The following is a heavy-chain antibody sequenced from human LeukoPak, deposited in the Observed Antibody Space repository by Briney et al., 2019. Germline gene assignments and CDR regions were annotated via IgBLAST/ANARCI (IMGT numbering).Heavy chain of an antibody. V-gene: IGHV4-30-2*01. D-gene: IGHD1-1*01. J-gene: IGHJ4*02. CDR3: ARGRSYWLERTSDFDY. CDR2: IYHSGST. Sequence: PSETLSLTCAVSGGSISSGGYSWSWIRQPPGKGLEWLGYIYHSGSTYYNPSLKSRVTISVDRSKNQFSLKLSSVTAADTAVYYCARGRSYWLERTSDFDYWGQGTLVTVSS. CDR1: GGSISSGGYS.